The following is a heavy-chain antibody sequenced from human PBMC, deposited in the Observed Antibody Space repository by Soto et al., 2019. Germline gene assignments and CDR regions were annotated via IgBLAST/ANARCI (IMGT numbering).Heavy chain of an antibody. V-gene: IGHV4-59*11. CDR2: IYYSGST. J-gene: IGHJ5*02. CDR1: GGTISSHD. D-gene: IGHD1-7*01. Sequence: PSETLCHTYTVSGGTISSHDWRWIRQPPGKGLEWIGYIYYSGSTNYNPSLKSRVTISVDTSKNQFSLKLSSVTAADTAVYYCARNRITGTTGTRFKENNWFDPWGQGTLVTVSS. CDR3: ARNRITGTTGTRFKENNWFDP.